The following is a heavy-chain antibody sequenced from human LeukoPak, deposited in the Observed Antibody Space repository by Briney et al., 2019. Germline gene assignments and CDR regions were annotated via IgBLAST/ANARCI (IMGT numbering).Heavy chain of an antibody. Sequence: SETLSLTCTVSGGSISSYYWSWIRQPPGKGLEWIGYIYYSGSTNYNPSLKSRVTISVDTSKNQFSLKLSSVTAADTAVYYCATQVAAASTYYFDYWGQGTLVTVSS. D-gene: IGHD2-15*01. CDR1: GGSISSYY. CDR2: IYYSGST. J-gene: IGHJ4*02. CDR3: ATQVAAASTYYFDY. V-gene: IGHV4-59*01.